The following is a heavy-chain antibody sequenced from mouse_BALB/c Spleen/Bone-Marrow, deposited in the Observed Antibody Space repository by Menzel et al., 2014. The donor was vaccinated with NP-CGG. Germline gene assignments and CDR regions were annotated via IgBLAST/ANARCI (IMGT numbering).Heavy chain of an antibody. D-gene: IGHD1-1*01. J-gene: IGHJ2*01. CDR3: ARPDYYGYLNY. Sequence: EVNLVDSEGGLVQPGGSLKLSCAASGFDFSRYWMSWVRQAPGKGLEWIGEINPDSRTINYSPSLKDKFIISRDNAKNTLYLRLNKVRSEDTALYYCARPDYYGYLNYWGQGTTLTVSS. CDR1: GFDFSRYW. V-gene: IGHV4-1*02. CDR2: INPDSRTI.